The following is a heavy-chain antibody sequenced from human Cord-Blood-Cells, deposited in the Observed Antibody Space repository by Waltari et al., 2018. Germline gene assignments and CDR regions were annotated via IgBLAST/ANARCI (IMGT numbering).Heavy chain of an antibody. D-gene: IGHD3-10*01. Sequence: QVQLQQWGAGLLKPSETLSLTCAVYGGSFSGYYWSWIRQPPWKGLEWIGEINHSGSTNYNPSLKSRVTISVDTSKNQFSLKLSSVTAADTAVYYCARVQSGYFDYWGQGTLVTVSS. CDR2: INHSGST. V-gene: IGHV4-34*01. CDR1: GGSFSGYY. CDR3: ARVQSGYFDY. J-gene: IGHJ4*02.